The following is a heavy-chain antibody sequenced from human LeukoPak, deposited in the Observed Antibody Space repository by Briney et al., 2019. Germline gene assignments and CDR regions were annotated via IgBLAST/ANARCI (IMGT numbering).Heavy chain of an antibody. CDR1: GYTFTGYY. J-gene: IGHJ3*02. Sequence: ASVKVSCKASGYTFTGYYMHWERQAPGQGLEWMGWINPNSGGTNYAQKFQGRVTMTRDTSTSTAYMELSRLRSDDTAVYYCARAQLRMVTLSAFDIWGQGTMVTVSS. V-gene: IGHV1-2*02. CDR3: ARAQLRMVTLSAFDI. D-gene: IGHD4-23*01. CDR2: INPNSGGT.